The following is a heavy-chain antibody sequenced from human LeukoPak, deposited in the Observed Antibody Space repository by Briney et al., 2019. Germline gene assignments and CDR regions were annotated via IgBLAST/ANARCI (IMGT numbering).Heavy chain of an antibody. CDR3: ASGRHSSGWTHYFDY. Sequence: GRSLRLSCAASGFTFSSYAMHWVRQAPGKGLEWVAVISYDGSNKYYADSVKGRFTISRDNSKNTLYLQMNSLGAEDTAVYYCASGRHSSGWTHYFDYWGQGTLVTVSS. CDR2: ISYDGSNK. D-gene: IGHD3-22*01. CDR1: GFTFSSYA. V-gene: IGHV3-30-3*01. J-gene: IGHJ4*02.